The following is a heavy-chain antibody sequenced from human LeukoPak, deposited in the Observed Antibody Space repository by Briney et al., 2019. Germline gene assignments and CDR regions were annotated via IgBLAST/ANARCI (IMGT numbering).Heavy chain of an antibody. V-gene: IGHV3-74*01. D-gene: IGHD1-26*01. J-gene: IGHJ4*02. CDR3: AREIVGAREFDY. Sequence: GGSLRLSCAASGFTFSSHRMHWVRQAPGKGLVWVSRINRDGSSTSYADSVKGRLTISRDNAKNTLYLQMNSLRAEDTAVYYCAREIVGAREFDYWGQGTLVTVSS. CDR1: GFTFSSHR. CDR2: INRDGSST.